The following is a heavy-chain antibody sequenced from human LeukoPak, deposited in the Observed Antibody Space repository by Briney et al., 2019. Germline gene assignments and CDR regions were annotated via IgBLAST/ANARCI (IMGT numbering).Heavy chain of an antibody. CDR3: ARSAVTTIGFDY. J-gene: IGHJ4*02. V-gene: IGHV1-46*03. D-gene: IGHD4-17*01. CDR2: INPSGGST. Sequence: ASVKVSCKASVYTFTSYYMHWVRQAPGQGLEWMGIINPSGGSTSYTQMFQGRVTMTRDTSTSTVYMELSSLRSEDTAVYYCARSAVTTIGFDYWGQGTLVTVSS. CDR1: VYTFTSYY.